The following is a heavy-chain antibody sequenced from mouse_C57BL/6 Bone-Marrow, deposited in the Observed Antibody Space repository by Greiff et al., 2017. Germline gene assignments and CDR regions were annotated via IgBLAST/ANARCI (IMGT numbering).Heavy chain of an antibody. J-gene: IGHJ1*03. V-gene: IGHV1-85*01. CDR2: IYPRDGST. D-gene: IGHD1-1*01. CDR1: GYTFTSYD. CDR3: ARLEFDGSSGDWYFDV. Sequence: VKLVESGPELVKPGASVKLSCKASGYTFTSYDINWVKQRPGQGLEWIGWIYPRDGSTKYNEKFKGKATLTVDTSSSTAYMGLHSLTSEDSAVYFCARLEFDGSSGDWYFDVWGTGTTVTVSS.